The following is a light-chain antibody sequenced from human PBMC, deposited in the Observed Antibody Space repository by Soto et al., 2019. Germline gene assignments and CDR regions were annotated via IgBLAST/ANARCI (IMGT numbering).Light chain of an antibody. Sequence: DIQMTQSPSPLSASVGERVTITCRATQNIGSWLAWYQQKPGKAPKLLIYKASSLQPGVPSRFSGSGSGPEFTLTISSLQPDDFATYYCQQYSSYSFGPGTKVDIK. CDR1: QNIGSW. J-gene: IGKJ3*01. CDR3: QQYSSYS. CDR2: KAS. V-gene: IGKV1-5*03.